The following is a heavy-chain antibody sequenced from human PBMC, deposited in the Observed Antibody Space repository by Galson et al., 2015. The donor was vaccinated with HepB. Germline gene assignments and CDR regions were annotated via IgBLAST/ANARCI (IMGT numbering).Heavy chain of an antibody. J-gene: IGHJ4*02. CDR2: IYYSGST. V-gene: IGHV4-39*07. D-gene: IGHD3-22*01. CDR1: GGSISSSSYY. Sequence: LSLTCTVSGGSISSSSYYWGWIRQPPGKGLEWIGSIYYSGSTYYNPSLKSRVTISVDTSKNQFSLKLSSVTAADTAVYYCARDPYYYDTGLWYAGSFDYWGQGILVTVSS. CDR3: ARDPYYYDTGLWYAGSFDY.